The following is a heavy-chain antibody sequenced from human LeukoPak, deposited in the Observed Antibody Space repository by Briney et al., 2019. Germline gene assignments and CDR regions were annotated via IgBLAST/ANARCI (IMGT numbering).Heavy chain of an antibody. Sequence: GASVKVSRKASGYTFTSYGVSWVRQAPREGLERMGWISAYNGNTNYAQKLQGRVTMTTDTSTSTAYMELRSLRSDDTAVYYCAVNTYGSGSYSNDYWGQGTLVTVSS. J-gene: IGHJ4*02. CDR2: ISAYNGNT. CDR3: AVNTYGSGSYSNDY. D-gene: IGHD3-10*01. V-gene: IGHV1-18*01. CDR1: GYTFTSYG.